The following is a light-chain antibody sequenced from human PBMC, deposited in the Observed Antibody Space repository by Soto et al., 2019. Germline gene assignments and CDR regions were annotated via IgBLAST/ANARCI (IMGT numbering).Light chain of an antibody. V-gene: IGKV3-11*01. CDR1: QSVSSN. CDR3: QQRSNWPPWT. Sequence: EIVMTQSPATLSVSPGERATFSCRASQSVSSNLAWYQQKPGQAPRLLIYGASIRATGIPARFSGSGSGTDFTLTISSLEPEDFAVYYCQQRSNWPPWTFGQGTKVDIK. J-gene: IGKJ1*01. CDR2: GAS.